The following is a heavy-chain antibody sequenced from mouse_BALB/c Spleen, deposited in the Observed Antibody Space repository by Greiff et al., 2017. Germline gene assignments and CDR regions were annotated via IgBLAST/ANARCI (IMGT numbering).Heavy chain of an antibody. J-gene: IGHJ2*01. CDR1: GFTFSSYG. D-gene: IGHD2-3*01. CDR2: INSNGGST. V-gene: IGHV5-6-3*01. CDR3: ARSDGYYLDY. Sequence: EVKLMESGGGLVQPGGSLKLSCAASGFTFSSYGMSWVRQTPDKRLELVATINSNGGSTYYPDSVKGRFTISRDNAKNTLYLQMSSLKSEDTAMYYCARSDGYYLDYWGQGTTLTVSS.